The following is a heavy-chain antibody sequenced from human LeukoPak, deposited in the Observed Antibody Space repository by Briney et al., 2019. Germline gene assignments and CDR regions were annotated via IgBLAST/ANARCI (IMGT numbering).Heavy chain of an antibody. CDR1: GYTFTSYA. V-gene: IGHV1-3*03. Sequence: ASVKVSCKASGYTFTSYAMHWVRQAPGQRLEWMGWINAGNGNTKYSQEFQGRVTITRDTSVSTAYMELSSLRSEDMAVYYCAREPAAAGLKGSFDYWGQGTLVTVSS. J-gene: IGHJ4*02. CDR3: AREPAAAGLKGSFDY. D-gene: IGHD6-13*01. CDR2: INAGNGNT.